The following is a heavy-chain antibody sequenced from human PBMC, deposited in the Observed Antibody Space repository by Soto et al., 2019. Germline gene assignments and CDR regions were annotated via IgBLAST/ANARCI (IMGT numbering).Heavy chain of an antibody. Sequence: ASVKVSCKASGYTFINFFIHWVRQAPGQGLEWVGIIHPSGGATTYPQKFQGRITMTRDTSTSTVYMDVSSLRFDDTAVYYCARSHCSGGSCYLGAFDIWGQGTMVTV. CDR2: IHPSGGAT. CDR3: ARSHCSGGSCYLGAFDI. CDR1: GYTFINFF. V-gene: IGHV1-46*01. D-gene: IGHD2-15*01. J-gene: IGHJ3*02.